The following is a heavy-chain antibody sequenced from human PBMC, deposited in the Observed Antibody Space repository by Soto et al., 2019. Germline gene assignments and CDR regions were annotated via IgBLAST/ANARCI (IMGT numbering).Heavy chain of an antibody. V-gene: IGHV6-1*01. CDR1: GDSVSSNSAA. D-gene: IGHD3-16*02. J-gene: IGHJ4*02. CDR3: AAYYDYIWGSYQLNYFDY. Sequence: TLSLTCAISGDSVSSNSAAWNWIRQSPSRGLEWLGRTYYRSKWYNDYAVSVKSRITINPDTSKNQFSLQLNSVTPEDTAVYYCAAYYDYIWGSYQLNYFDYWGQGTLVTVSS. CDR2: TYYRSKWYN.